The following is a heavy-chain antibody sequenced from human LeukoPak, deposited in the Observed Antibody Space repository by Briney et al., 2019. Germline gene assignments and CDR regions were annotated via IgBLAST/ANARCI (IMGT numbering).Heavy chain of an antibody. D-gene: IGHD2-21*02. CDR3: ARGPQHIVVVTATHRYFDY. J-gene: IGHJ4*02. V-gene: IGHV1-2*06. CDR1: GYTFTGYY. Sequence: ASVKVSCKASGYTFTGYYMHWVRQAPGQGLEWMGRINPNSGGTNYAQKFQGRVTMTRGTSISTAYMELSRLRSDDTAVYYCARGPQHIVVVTATHRYFDYWGQGTLVTVSS. CDR2: INPNSGGT.